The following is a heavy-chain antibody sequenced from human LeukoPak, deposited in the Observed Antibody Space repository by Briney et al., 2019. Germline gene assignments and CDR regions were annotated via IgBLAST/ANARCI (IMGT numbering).Heavy chain of an antibody. V-gene: IGHV3-23*01. CDR1: GFNFGSYS. CDR2: MSADSATT. CDR3: ARKSASGNYPLDY. Sequence: GGSLRLSCAASGFNFGSYSMTWVRQAPGKGLEWVSVMSADSATTFYADSVKGRFTISRDNAKNTVFLQMSSLRAEDTALYYCARKSASGNYPLDYWAREPWSSSPQ. D-gene: IGHD3-10*01. J-gene: IGHJ4*02.